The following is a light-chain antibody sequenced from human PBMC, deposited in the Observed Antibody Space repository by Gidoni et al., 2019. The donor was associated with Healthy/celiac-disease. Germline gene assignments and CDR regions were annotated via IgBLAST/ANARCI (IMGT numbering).Light chain of an antibody. CDR1: QSVSSSY. J-gene: IGKJ1*01. V-gene: IGKV3-20*01. CDR3: QQYGSSPTWT. Sequence: IGLTQFPATLSLSPGERATLSCRASQSVSSSYLAWYQQKPGQAPRLLIYGASSRATGIPDRFSGSGSGTDFTLTISRLEPEDFAVYYCQQYGSSPTWTFGQGTKVEIK. CDR2: GAS.